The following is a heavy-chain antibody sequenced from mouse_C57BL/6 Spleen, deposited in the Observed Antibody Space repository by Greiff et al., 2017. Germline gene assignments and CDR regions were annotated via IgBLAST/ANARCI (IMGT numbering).Heavy chain of an antibody. CDR3: ARSRELGRWYFDV. CDR2: INPSNGGT. Sequence: VKLQQPGTELVKPGASVKLSCKASGYTFTSYWMHWVKQRPGQGLEWIGNINPSNGGTNYNEKFKSMATLTVDKSSSTAYMQLSSLTSEDSAVYYCARSRELGRWYFDVWGTGTTVTVSS. CDR1: GYTFTSYW. V-gene: IGHV1-53*01. J-gene: IGHJ1*03. D-gene: IGHD4-1*01.